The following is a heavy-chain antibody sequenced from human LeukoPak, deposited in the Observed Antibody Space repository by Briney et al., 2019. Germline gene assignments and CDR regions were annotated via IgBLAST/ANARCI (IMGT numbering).Heavy chain of an antibody. J-gene: IGHJ4*02. V-gene: IGHV3-30*18. D-gene: IGHD6-13*01. CDR1: GFTFSTSI. CDR3: AKEVIAAGGNFEY. CDR2: ISYDGNNK. Sequence: GGSLRLSCAASGFTFSTSIMHWVRQAPGKGLEWVAVISYDGNNKYYADSVKGRYTISRDNSKSTLYVQMNSLRAEDTAVYYCAKEVIAAGGNFEYWGQGTLVTVSS.